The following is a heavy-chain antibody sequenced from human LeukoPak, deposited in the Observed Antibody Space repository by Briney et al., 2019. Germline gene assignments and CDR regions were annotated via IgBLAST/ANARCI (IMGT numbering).Heavy chain of an antibody. J-gene: IGHJ4*02. CDR1: GGSVTSTNW. CDR2: ISHSGST. V-gene: IGHV4-4*02. Sequence: SETLSLTCDVSGGSVTSTNWWTWVRQPPGKGLEWIGEISHSGSTYYNPSLESRVTLSVDTSKSQFSLRLNSVTAADTAVYYCARGGLDTRRGGYFDYWGQGILVTVSS. CDR3: ARGGLDTRRGGYFDY. D-gene: IGHD5-18*01.